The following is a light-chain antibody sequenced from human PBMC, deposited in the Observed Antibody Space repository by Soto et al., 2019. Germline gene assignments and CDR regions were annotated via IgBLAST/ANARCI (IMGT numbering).Light chain of an antibody. CDR2: AAS. J-gene: IGKJ1*01. CDR3: QQYNAYWT. Sequence: DIQMTQSPSTLSASVGDRVTITFRASQSISNWLAWYQQKPGKAPQLLIYAASSLESGVPSRFSGTGSGTEFTLTISSLQPDDFGTYYCQQYNAYWTFGQGTKVDIK. V-gene: IGKV1-5*01. CDR1: QSISNW.